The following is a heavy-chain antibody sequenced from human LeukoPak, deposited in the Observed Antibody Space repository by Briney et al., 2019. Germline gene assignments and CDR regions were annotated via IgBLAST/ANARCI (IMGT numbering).Heavy chain of an antibody. V-gene: IGHV1-69*05. CDR2: IIPIFGTA. CDR3: ARDTLPVTMVN. D-gene: IGHD4/OR15-4a*01. CDR1: GGTFSSYA. Sequence: SVKVSCKASGGTFSSYAISWVRQAPGQGLEWMGRIIPIFGTANYAQKFQGRVTITTDESTSTAYMELSSLGSEDRAVYYCARDTLPVTMVNWGQGTLVTVSS. J-gene: IGHJ4*02.